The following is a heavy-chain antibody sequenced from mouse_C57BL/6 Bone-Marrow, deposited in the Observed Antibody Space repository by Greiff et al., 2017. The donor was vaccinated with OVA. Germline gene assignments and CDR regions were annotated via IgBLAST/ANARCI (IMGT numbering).Heavy chain of an antibody. V-gene: IGHV2-5*01. CDR1: GFSLTSSG. CDR3: AKNTLLRRGAYFDY. CDR2: IWRGGST. Sequence: VQLQQSGPGLVQPSQSLSITCTVSGFSLTSSGVHWVRQSPGKGLEWLGVIWRGGSTDYNAAFMSRLSITKDNSKSQVFFKMNSLQADDTAIYYCAKNTLLRRGAYFDYWGQGTTLTVSS. J-gene: IGHJ2*01. D-gene: IGHD2-4*01.